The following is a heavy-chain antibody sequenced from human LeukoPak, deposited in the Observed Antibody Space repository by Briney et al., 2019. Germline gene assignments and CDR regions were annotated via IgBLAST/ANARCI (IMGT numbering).Heavy chain of an antibody. CDR1: GGSISSSSYY. V-gene: IGHV4-39*01. CDR2: IYYSGST. CDR3: ARPHIDDILTGFPRQLGFDP. Sequence: SETLSLTCTVSGGSISSSSYYWGWIRQPPGKGLEWIGSIYYSGSTYYNPSLKSRVTISVDTSKNQFSLKLSSVTAADTAVYYCARPHIDDILTGFPRQLGFDPWGQGTLVTVSS. D-gene: IGHD3-9*01. J-gene: IGHJ5*02.